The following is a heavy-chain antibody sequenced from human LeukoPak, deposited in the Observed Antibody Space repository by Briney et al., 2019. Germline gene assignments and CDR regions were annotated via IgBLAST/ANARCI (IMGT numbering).Heavy chain of an antibody. D-gene: IGHD1-1*01. Sequence: SWIRHYPGKGLEWVSAISGSGGSTYYADSVKGRFTISRDNSKNTLYLQMNSLRAEDTAVYYCASRPTNWNDEGPDYWGQGTLVTVSS. CDR3: ASRPTNWNDEGPDY. J-gene: IGHJ4*02. CDR2: ISGSGGST. V-gene: IGHV3-23*01.